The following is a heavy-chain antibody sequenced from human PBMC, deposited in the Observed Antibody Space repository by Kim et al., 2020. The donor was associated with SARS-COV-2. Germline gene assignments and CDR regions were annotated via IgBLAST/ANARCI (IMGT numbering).Heavy chain of an antibody. CDR3: TRDLRTMIVVVLPDAFDI. J-gene: IGHJ3*02. Sequence: KGRFTISRDDSKSIAYLQMNSLKTEDTAVYYCTRDLRTMIVVVLPDAFDIWGQGTMVTVSS. V-gene: IGHV3-49*02. D-gene: IGHD3-22*01.